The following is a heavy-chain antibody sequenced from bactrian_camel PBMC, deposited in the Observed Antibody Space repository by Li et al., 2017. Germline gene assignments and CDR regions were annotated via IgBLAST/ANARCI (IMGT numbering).Heavy chain of an antibody. V-gene: IGHV3S53*01. Sequence: HVQLVESGGGSVEAGGSLKLSCAVSGDIFSTSCMGWFRQAPGQGRQLAAFINNNGTTGYPESVKGRFTISKDNAESTLYLQMNSLKPEDTAMYYCAASRTRWTYYPPLRTSDYNYWGQGTQVTVS. CDR2: INNNGTT. J-gene: IGHJ4*01. CDR1: GDIFSTSC. D-gene: IGHD1*01. CDR3: AASRTRWTYYPPLRTSDYNY.